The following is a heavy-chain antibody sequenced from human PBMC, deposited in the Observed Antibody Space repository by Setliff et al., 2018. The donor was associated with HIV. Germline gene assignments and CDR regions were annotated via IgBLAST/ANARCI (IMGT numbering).Heavy chain of an antibody. CDR1: GHSFTTYL. V-gene: IGHV1-46*01. J-gene: IGHJ4*02. Sequence: ASVKVSCKASGHSFTTYLLHWVRQAPGQGLEWMGMINPSGGSTSYAQKFQGRVTMTRDTSTSTVYMELTRLRSEDTAVYYCARDPSIGQLGDYWGQGTLVTVSS. CDR3: ARDPSIGQLGDY. D-gene: IGHD6-6*01. CDR2: INPSGGST.